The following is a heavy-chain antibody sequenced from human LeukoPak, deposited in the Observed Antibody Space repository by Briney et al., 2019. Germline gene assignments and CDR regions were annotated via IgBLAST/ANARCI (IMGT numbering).Heavy chain of an antibody. CDR3: AKDILSWGPAANFADY. V-gene: IGHV3-9*01. J-gene: IGHJ4*02. D-gene: IGHD2-2*01. CDR2: ISWNSGSI. CDR1: GFTFDDYA. Sequence: PGRSLRLSCAASGFTFDDYAMHWVRQAPGKGLEWVSGISWNSGSIGYADSVKGRFTISRDNAKNSLYLQMNSLRAEDTALYYCAKDILSWGPAANFADYWGQGTLVTVSS.